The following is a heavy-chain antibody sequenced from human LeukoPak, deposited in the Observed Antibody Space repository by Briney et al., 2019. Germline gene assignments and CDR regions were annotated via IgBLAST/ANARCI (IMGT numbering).Heavy chain of an antibody. J-gene: IGHJ5*02. CDR2: FYYSGST. Sequence: PSETLSLTCTFSGGSISSGGYYWSWIRQPPGKGLKWIGYFYYSGSTYYNPSLKSRVTISVDTSKNQFSLKLSSVTAADTAVYYCARSRGWDYYDSSGYLSWGQGTLVTVSS. CDR3: ARSRGWDYYDSSGYLS. D-gene: IGHD3-22*01. CDR1: GGSISSGGYY. V-gene: IGHV4-31*03.